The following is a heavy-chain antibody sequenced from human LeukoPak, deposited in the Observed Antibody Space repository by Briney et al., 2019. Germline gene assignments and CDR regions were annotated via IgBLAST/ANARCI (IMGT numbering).Heavy chain of an antibody. CDR1: GDSISRSTYY. J-gene: IGHJ4*02. Sequence: SETLSLTCTVSGDSISRSTYYWAWIRQPPGKGLEWIGEVIHSGATNYNPSLTSRLIISVDTSRNQFSLKLSSVTAADTAVYYCARGYDSGGYYAYFDYWGQGALVTVSS. CDR3: ARGYDSGGYYAYFDY. V-gene: IGHV4-39*07. D-gene: IGHD3-22*01. CDR2: VIHSGAT.